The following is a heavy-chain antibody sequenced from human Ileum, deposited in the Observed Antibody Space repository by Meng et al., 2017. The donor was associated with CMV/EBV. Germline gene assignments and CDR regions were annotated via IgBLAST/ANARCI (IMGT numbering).Heavy chain of an antibody. D-gene: IGHD5-18*01. CDR3: ARDWGYSYGTD. CDR1: GFTFSNYW. CDR2: IKQNGSEK. J-gene: IGHJ4*02. V-gene: IGHV3-7*01. Sequence: GGSLRLSCAASGFTFSNYWMSWVRHAPGKGLEWVANIKQNGSEKNYVDSVKGRFTISRDNAKNSLYLQMNSLRAEDTAVYYCARDWGYSYGTDWGQGTLVTVSS.